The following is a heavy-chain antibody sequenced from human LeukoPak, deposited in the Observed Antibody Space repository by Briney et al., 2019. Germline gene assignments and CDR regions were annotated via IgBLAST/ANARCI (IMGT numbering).Heavy chain of an antibody. J-gene: IGHJ5*02. CDR3: ARLGLGGILWFGELRPNWFGP. CDR2: IYPGDSDT. D-gene: IGHD3-10*01. Sequence: GESLKISCKGSGYSFTSYWIGWVRQMPGKGLEWMGIIYPGDSDTRYSPSFQGQVTISADKSISTAYLQWSSLKASDTAMYYCARLGLGGILWFGELRPNWFGPWGQGTLVTVSS. V-gene: IGHV5-51*01. CDR1: GYSFTSYW.